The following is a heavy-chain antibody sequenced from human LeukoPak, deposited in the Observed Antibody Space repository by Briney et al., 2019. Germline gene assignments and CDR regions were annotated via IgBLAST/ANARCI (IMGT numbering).Heavy chain of an antibody. CDR1: GFTFRKAW. CDR2: IKSKTDGGTT. Sequence: GGSLRLSCAASGFTFRKAWMSWVRQAPGKGLEWVGRIKSKTDGGTTDYAAPVKGRFTISRDDSKNTLYLQMNSLKTEDTAVYYCTTDYQLLSYYYYYGMDVWGQGTTVSVSS. CDR3: TTDYQLLSYYYYYGMDV. J-gene: IGHJ6*02. D-gene: IGHD2-2*01. V-gene: IGHV3-15*01.